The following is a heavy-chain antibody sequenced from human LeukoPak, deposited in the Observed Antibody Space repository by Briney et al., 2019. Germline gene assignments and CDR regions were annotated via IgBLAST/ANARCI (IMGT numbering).Heavy chain of an antibody. D-gene: IGHD2-15*01. V-gene: IGHV3-7*01. CDR1: GFTFSSYW. J-gene: IGHJ4*02. CDR3: ARRCSGGSCPGTY. CDR2: IKQDGSEM. Sequence: QTGGSLRLSCAASGFTFSSYWMSRVRQAPGKGLEWVANIKQDGSEMYYVDSVKGRFTISRDNAKNSLYLQMNSLRAEDTAVYYCARRCSGGSCPGTYWGQGTLVTVSS.